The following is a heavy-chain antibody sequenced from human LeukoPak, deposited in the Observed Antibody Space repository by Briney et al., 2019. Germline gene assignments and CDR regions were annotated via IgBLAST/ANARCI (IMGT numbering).Heavy chain of an antibody. CDR1: GFTVSNNY. J-gene: IGHJ4*02. CDR3: ARGLRYSSGWYYFDY. Sequence: GGSLRLSCAASGFTVSNNYMSWVRQAPGKGLEWVSVIYSGGSTYYADSVKGRFTISRDNSKNTLYLQMNSLRAEDTTVYYCARGLRYSSGWYYFDYWGQGTLVTVSS. V-gene: IGHV3-66*01. D-gene: IGHD6-19*01. CDR2: IYSGGST.